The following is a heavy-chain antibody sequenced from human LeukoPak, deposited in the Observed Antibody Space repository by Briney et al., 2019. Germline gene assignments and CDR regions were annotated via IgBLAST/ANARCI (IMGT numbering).Heavy chain of an antibody. Sequence: SETLSLTCAVYGGSFSGYYWSWIRQPPGKGLEWIGEINHSGSTNYNPSLKSRVTISVDTSKNQFSLKLSSVTAADTAVYYCARGVAVAGRVSWFDPWGQGTLVTVSS. CDR3: ARGVAVAGRVSWFDP. D-gene: IGHD6-19*01. J-gene: IGHJ5*02. V-gene: IGHV4-34*01. CDR2: INHSGST. CDR1: GGSFSGYY.